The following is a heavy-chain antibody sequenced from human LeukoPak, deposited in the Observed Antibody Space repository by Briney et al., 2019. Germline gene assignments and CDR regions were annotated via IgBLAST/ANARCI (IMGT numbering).Heavy chain of an antibody. Sequence: GVSVRLSCAASGFTFSNAWMIWLRQAPGKGREGGGRIKSKSDGGTTDYAARVKGRFTISRDDSKNMLYLQMNSLKTEDTAVYYCIMGGFHFDYWGQGTLVTVSS. J-gene: IGHJ4*02. V-gene: IGHV3-15*01. CDR1: GFTFSNAW. CDR3: IMGGFHFDY. D-gene: IGHD2-15*01. CDR2: IKSKSDGGTT.